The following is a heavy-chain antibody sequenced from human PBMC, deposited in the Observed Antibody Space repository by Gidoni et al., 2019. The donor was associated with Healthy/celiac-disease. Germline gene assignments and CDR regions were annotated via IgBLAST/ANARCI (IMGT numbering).Heavy chain of an antibody. CDR3: AKDLLLARRFYFDY. CDR1: GFTVSSYA. D-gene: IGHD3-16*01. J-gene: IGHJ4*02. V-gene: IGHV3-23*04. CDR2: ISGSGGST. Sequence: EVQLVESGGGVVQPGGALRLAWAASGFTVSSYAMSWVRQAPGKGLEVVSAISGSGGSTYSADSVKGRFTISRDNSKNTLYLQMTSLRAEDTAVYYCAKDLLLARRFYFDYWGQGTLVTVSS.